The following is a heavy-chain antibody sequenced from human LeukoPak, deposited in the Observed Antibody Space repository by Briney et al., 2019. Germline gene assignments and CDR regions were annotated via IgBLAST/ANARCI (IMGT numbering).Heavy chain of an antibody. Sequence: SETLSLTCTVSGGSISSSSYYWGWIRQPPGKGLEWIGSIYYSGSTYYNPSLKSRVTISVDTSKNQFSLKLSSVTAADTAVYYCARDRLFGELFNWFDPWGQGTLVTVSS. CDR3: ARDRLFGELFNWFDP. CDR1: GGSISSSSYY. V-gene: IGHV4-39*07. J-gene: IGHJ5*02. CDR2: IYYSGST. D-gene: IGHD3-10*02.